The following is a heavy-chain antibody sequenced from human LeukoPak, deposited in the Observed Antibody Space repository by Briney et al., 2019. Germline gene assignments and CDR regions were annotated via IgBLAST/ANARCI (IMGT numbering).Heavy chain of an antibody. Sequence: GGSLRLSCAASGFKFSAYGMHWVRQAPGKGPEWVAFIRYDGSNKYYADSVKGRFTISRDNSKNTLSLQMISLRAEDTAVYYCAKAEGAYYYYYMDVWGKGTTVTISS. CDR1: GFKFSAYG. CDR3: AKAEGAYYYYYMDV. J-gene: IGHJ6*03. CDR2: IRYDGSNK. V-gene: IGHV3-30*02.